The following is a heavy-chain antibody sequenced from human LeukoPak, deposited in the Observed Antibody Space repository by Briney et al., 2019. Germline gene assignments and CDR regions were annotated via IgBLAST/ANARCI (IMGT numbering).Heavy chain of an antibody. D-gene: IGHD2-15*01. Sequence: GESLKISCKDSGYRFSSYWIAWVRQMPGKGLEYIGIIYPGDSDIRYSPSFQGQVTISADKSISTAYLQWSSLEASDTAMYYCARQEYCSGGSCYTWFDPWGQGTLVTVSS. CDR2: IYPGDSDI. CDR1: GYRFSSYW. CDR3: ARQEYCSGGSCYTWFDP. J-gene: IGHJ5*02. V-gene: IGHV5-51*01.